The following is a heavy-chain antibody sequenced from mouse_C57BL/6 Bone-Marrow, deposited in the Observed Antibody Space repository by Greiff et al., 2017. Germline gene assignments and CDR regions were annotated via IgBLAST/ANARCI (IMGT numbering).Heavy chain of an antibody. CDR2: ISSGGSYT. CDR1: GFTFSSYG. CDR3: ATTGLAGAMDY. D-gene: IGHD4-1*01. Sequence: EVQLVESGAGLVKPGGSLKLSCAASGFTFSSYGMSWVRQTPDKRLEWVATISSGGSYTYYPDSVKGRFTISRDNAKNTLYLQMSRLTSEDTAMYYCATTGLAGAMDYWGQGTSVTVSS. J-gene: IGHJ4*01. V-gene: IGHV5-6*01.